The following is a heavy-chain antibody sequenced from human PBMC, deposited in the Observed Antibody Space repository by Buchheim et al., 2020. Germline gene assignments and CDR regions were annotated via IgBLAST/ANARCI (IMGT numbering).Heavy chain of an antibody. CDR3: ATTTLQMATIGFSLY. V-gene: IGHV1-2*02. Sequence: QVQLVQSGAEVKKPGASVKVSCKASGYTFTGYYMHWVRQAPGQGLEWMGWINPNRGGTTYAQKFQGRVTMTRDTSISTAYMELSRLRSDDTAVYYCATTTLQMATIGFSLYWGQGTL. J-gene: IGHJ4*02. D-gene: IGHD5-24*01. CDR2: INPNRGGT. CDR1: GYTFTGYY.